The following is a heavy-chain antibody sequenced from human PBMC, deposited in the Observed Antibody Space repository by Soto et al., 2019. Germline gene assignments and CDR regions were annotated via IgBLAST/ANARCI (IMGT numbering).Heavy chain of an antibody. V-gene: IGHV3-23*01. D-gene: IGHD2-2*01. Sequence: EVQLLESGGGLVQHGGSLRLSCVVSGFTFGSYAMSWVRQAPETGPEWVAILGGNGFNTYYADSVKGRFTISGDKSKSTLFLQMNSLSADDTGVYYCAIALRPSLNFFYYMDVWGSGTSVTVSS. CDR2: LGGNGFNT. J-gene: IGHJ6*03. CDR3: AIALRPSLNFFYYMDV. CDR1: GFTFGSYA.